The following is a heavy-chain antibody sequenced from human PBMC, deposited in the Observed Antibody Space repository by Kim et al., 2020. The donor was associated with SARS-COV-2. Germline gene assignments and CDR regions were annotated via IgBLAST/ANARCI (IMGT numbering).Heavy chain of an antibody. CDR3: ARHLGRLRLGELSPHTYNWFDP. J-gene: IGHJ5*02. CDR1: GGSISSSSYY. Sequence: SETLSLTCTVSGGSISSSSYYWGWIRQPPGKGLEWIGSIYYSGSTYYNPSLKSRVTISVDTSKNQFSLKLSSVTAADTAVYYCARHLGRLRLGELSPHTYNWFDPWGQGTLVTVSS. V-gene: IGHV4-39*01. D-gene: IGHD3-16*02. CDR2: IYYSGST.